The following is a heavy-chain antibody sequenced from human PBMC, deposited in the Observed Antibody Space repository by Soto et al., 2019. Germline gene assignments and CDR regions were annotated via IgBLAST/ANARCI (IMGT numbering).Heavy chain of an antibody. CDR2: ISAYNGNT. D-gene: IGHD2-15*01. CDR1: GYTFTSYG. Sequence: ASVKVSCKASGYTFTSYGISWVRQAPGQGLEWMGWISAYNGNTNYAQKLQGRVTMTTNTSTSTAYMELSSLRSEDTAVYYCARRLEVVAAPKEYYYYMDVWGKGTTVTVSS. V-gene: IGHV1-18*01. CDR3: ARRLEVVAAPKEYYYYMDV. J-gene: IGHJ6*03.